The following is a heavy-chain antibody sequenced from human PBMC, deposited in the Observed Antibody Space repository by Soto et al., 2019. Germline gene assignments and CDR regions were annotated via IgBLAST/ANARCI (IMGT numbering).Heavy chain of an antibody. V-gene: IGHV3-7*05. D-gene: IGHD1-20*01. CDR3: ARITSPGYFDS. Sequence: EVQLVESGGGLVQPGVSLRLSCAASGLRFSSHWMTWVRQAPGKGLEWVAYIKQDGSEKYYVDSVMGRFTMSRDNTQSSLSLQMNTLRVEDSAVYYSARITSPGYFDSWGQGTLVTVSS. CDR1: GLRFSSHW. J-gene: IGHJ4*02. CDR2: IKQDGSEK.